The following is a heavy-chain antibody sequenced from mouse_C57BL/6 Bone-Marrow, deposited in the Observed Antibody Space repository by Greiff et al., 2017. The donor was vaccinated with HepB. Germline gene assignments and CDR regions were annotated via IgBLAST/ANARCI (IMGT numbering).Heavy chain of an antibody. D-gene: IGHD2-4*01. CDR3: ARPYDCHWYFDV. V-gene: IGHV1-64*01. CDR1: GYTFTSYW. CDR2: IHPNSGST. J-gene: IGHJ1*03. Sequence: QVQLQQPGAELVKPGASVKLSCKASGYTFTSYWMHWVTQRPGQGLEWIGMIHPNSGSTNYNEKFKSKATLTVDKSSSTAYMPLSSLTADDSAVYYCARPYDCHWYFDVWGTGTTVTVSS.